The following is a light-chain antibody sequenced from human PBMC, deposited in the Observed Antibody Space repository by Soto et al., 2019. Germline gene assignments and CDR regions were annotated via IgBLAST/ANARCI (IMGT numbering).Light chain of an antibody. CDR2: DAS. Sequence: AIQLTQSPSSLSASVGDRVTITCRASQGISSAFAWYQRKPGKAPKLLIYDASVLESGVPSRFSGSGSGTDFTLTISSLQPEDFATYYCQQFNSYPLTFGGGTKVEIK. V-gene: IGKV1-13*02. CDR1: QGISSA. J-gene: IGKJ4*01. CDR3: QQFNSYPLT.